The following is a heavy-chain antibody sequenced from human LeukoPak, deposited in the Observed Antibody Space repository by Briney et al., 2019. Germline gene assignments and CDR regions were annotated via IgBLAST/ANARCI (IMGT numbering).Heavy chain of an antibody. J-gene: IGHJ4*02. CDR2: ISSDGRTR. D-gene: IGHD4-17*01. Sequence: GGSLRVSCAASGFTVSSYWMNWVRQVPGKGLVWVSRISSDGRTRSYADSVKGRFTISRDDAKNTLYLQMNSLRAEDTAVYYCAKGRPYDFDYWGQGTLVTVSS. CDR3: AKGRPYDFDY. V-gene: IGHV3-74*01. CDR1: GFTVSSYW.